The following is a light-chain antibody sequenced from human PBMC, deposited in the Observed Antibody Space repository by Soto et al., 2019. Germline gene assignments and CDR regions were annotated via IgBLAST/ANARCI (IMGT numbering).Light chain of an antibody. Sequence: ETVLTQSPATLSLSPGEGATLSCRASQSVSSSYLAWYQQKPGQAPRLLIYGASSRATGIPDRFSGSGSGTDYTLTISRLEPEDFAVYYCQQYGISRTFGQGTKV. V-gene: IGKV3-20*01. CDR2: GAS. J-gene: IGKJ1*01. CDR3: QQYGISRT. CDR1: QSVSSSY.